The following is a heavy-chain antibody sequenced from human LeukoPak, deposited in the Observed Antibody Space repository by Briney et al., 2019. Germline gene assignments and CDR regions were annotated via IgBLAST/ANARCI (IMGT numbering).Heavy chain of an antibody. CDR2: IYPDDSDI. Sequence: GESLKISCKGSGYTFTTYWIGWVRQMPGKGLEWMALIYPDDSDIRYSPSFQGQVTISADKSMNTAYLQWSSLQASDTAMYYCVRRNRYDFEYRGQGSLVTVSS. CDR1: GYTFTTYW. D-gene: IGHD1-14*01. V-gene: IGHV5-51*01. J-gene: IGHJ4*02. CDR3: VRRNRYDFEY.